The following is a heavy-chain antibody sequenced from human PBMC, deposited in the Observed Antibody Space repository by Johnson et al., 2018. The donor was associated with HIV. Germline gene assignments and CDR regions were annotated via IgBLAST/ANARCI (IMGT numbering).Heavy chain of an antibody. V-gene: IGHV3-66*01. CDR1: GFTVNSNY. J-gene: IGHJ3*02. CDR2: IYSGGST. CDR3: ARDDIRDGKSFDI. Sequence: VQLVESGGGVVQPGRSLRLSCAASGFTVNSNYMSWVRQAPGKGLEWVSVIYSGGSTYNADSVKGKFTISRDNSKNTLYLQMNSLRAEDTAVYYCARDDIRDGKSFDIWGQGTMVTVSS.